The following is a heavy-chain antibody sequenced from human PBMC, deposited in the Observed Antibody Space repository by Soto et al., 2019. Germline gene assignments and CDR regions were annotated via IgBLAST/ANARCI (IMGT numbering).Heavy chain of an antibody. V-gene: IGHV1-3*04. CDR2: INTGNGHT. J-gene: IGHJ5*02. Sequence: AGVKVPCKACGCSFTAYGIHWVRQAPGERLEWIGWINTGNGHTKYLQKFQGRVTITRDTSARTASMELNSLRSEDTAVYYCESRCPDFWSGLDPWGQGTLVTVSS. D-gene: IGHD3-3*01. CDR3: ESRCPDFWSGLDP. CDR1: GCSFTAYG.